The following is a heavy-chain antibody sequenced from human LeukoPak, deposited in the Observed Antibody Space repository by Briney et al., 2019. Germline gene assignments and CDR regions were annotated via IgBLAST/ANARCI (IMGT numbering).Heavy chain of an antibody. J-gene: IGHJ5*02. CDR1: GGSISSYY. CDR3: ARHVDTTLYSWFDP. Sequence: PSETLSLTCTVSGGSISSYYWSWIRQPAGKGLEWIGRIYTSGSTNYNPSLKSRVTISVDTSKNQFSLRLSSVTAADTAVYYCARHVDTTLYSWFDPWGQGTLVTVSS. CDR2: IYTSGST. D-gene: IGHD1-26*01. V-gene: IGHV4-4*07.